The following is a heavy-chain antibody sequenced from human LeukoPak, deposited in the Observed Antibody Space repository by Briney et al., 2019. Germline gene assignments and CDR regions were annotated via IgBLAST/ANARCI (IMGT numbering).Heavy chain of an antibody. CDR2: IYSGGST. CDR3: ANWWGGATIGFDY. V-gene: IGHV3-53*01. J-gene: IGHJ4*02. CDR1: GFTVSSNY. Sequence: PGGSLRLSCAASGFTVSSNYMSWVRQAPGKGLEWVSVIYSGGSTYYADSVKGRFTISRDNSKNTLYLQMNSLRAEDTAVYYCANWWGGATIGFDYWGQGTLVTVSS. D-gene: IGHD1-26*01.